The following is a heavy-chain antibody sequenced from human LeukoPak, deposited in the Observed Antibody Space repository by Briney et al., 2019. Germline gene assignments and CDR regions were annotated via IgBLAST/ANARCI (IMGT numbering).Heavy chain of an antibody. CDR3: ARELAVVVPAAAFDY. J-gene: IGHJ4*02. V-gene: IGHV3-21*01. D-gene: IGHD2-2*01. CDR2: ISSSSSYI. Sequence: PGGSLRLSCAASGFTFSSYSMNWVRQAPGKGLEWVSSISSSSSYIYYADSVKGRFTISRDNAKNSLYLQMNSLRAEDTAVYYCARELAVVVPAAAFDYWGQGTLVTVSS. CDR1: GFTFSSYS.